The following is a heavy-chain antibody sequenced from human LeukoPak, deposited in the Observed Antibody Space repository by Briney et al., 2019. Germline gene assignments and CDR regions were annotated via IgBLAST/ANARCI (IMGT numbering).Heavy chain of an antibody. D-gene: IGHD3-10*01. Sequence: GGSLRLSCAASGFTFNSYGMHWVRQAPGKGLEWVAVIWYDGSNKYYADSVKCRFTISRDNSKNTLYLQMNSLRAEDMALYYCARGSGNYYTRFDYWGQGTLVTGSS. J-gene: IGHJ4*02. CDR3: ARGSGNYYTRFDY. CDR1: GFTFNSYG. CDR2: IWYDGSNK. V-gene: IGHV3-33*01.